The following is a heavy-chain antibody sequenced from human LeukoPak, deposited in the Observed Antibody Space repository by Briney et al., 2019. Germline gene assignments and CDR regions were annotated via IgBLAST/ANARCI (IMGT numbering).Heavy chain of an antibody. V-gene: IGHV3-23*01. CDR3: ARDPYNGYYGDDYYYYMDV. Sequence: GGSLRLSCAASGFTFSNYAMSWVRQAPGKGLEWVSGISGSGGSTYYADSVKGRFTISRDNAKNSLSLQMNSLRAEDTAVYYCARDPYNGYYGDDYYYYMDVWGKGTTVTISS. CDR1: GFTFSNYA. D-gene: IGHD4-17*01. J-gene: IGHJ6*03. CDR2: ISGSGGST.